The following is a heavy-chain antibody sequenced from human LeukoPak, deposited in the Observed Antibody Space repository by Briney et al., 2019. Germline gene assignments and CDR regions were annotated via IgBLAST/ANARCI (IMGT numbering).Heavy chain of an antibody. Sequence: GASVKVSCKASGYTLTGYYMHWVRQAPGQGLEWMGWINPNSGGTNYAQKFQGRVTMTRDTSIGTAYMELSRLRSDDTAVYYCARDEVYYDSSGNYNWFDPWGQGTLVTVSS. CDR3: ARDEVYYDSSGNYNWFDP. CDR1: GYTLTGYY. CDR2: INPNSGGT. D-gene: IGHD3-22*01. J-gene: IGHJ5*02. V-gene: IGHV1-2*02.